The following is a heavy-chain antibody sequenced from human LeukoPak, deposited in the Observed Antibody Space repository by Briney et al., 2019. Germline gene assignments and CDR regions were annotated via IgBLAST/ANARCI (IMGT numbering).Heavy chain of an antibody. CDR3: AKRISEVQTLGTFDY. J-gene: IGHJ4*02. V-gene: IGHV3-23*01. D-gene: IGHD1-1*01. CDR1: GFTLSSYG. CDR2: ISHSGGNI. Sequence: PGGSLRLSCVASGFTLSSYGMSWVRQAPGMGLEWVSSISHSGGNIYYAEPVKGLFTISRDNSKSTLYLQMNSLRAEDTAVYYCAKRISEVQTLGTFDYWGQGTLVTVSS.